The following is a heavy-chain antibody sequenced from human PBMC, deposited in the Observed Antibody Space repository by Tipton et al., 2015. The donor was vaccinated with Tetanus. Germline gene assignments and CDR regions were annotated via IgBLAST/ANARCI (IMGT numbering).Heavy chain of an antibody. J-gene: IGHJ4*02. CDR3: ARADYGDYAAHFDY. Sequence: TLSLTCAVYGGSFSGYYWSWIRQPPGKGLEWIGEINHSGSTNYSPSLKSRVTISVDTSGNLYSLKLSSVTAADTAVYYCARADYGDYAAHFDYWGQGGLVTVSS. D-gene: IGHD4-17*01. V-gene: IGHV4-34*01. CDR2: INHSGST. CDR1: GGSFSGYY.